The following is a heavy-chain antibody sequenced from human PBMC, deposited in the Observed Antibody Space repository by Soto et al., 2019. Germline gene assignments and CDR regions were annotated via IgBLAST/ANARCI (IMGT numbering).Heavy chain of an antibody. V-gene: IGHV4-59*01. J-gene: IGHJ4*02. Sequence: QVQLQESGPGLVKPSETLSLTCTVSGASMSSYYWSWIRQPPGKGLEWIGYMSYSGSTNYNPSLKSRVTISVDTSKNQFSLKLSSVTAADTAVYYCVRREYSSGWYHFDHWGQGTLVTVSS. D-gene: IGHD6-19*01. CDR2: MSYSGST. CDR1: GASMSSYY. CDR3: VRREYSSGWYHFDH.